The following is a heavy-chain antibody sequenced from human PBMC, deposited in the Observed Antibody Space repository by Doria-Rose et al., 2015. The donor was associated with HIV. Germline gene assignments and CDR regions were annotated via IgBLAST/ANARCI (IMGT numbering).Heavy chain of an antibody. J-gene: IGHJ4*02. CDR3: ARIKSSRWYHKYYFDF. V-gene: IGHV2-26*01. D-gene: IGHD6-13*01. CDR2: SFSDDAR. CDR1: GVSLSSPGMG. Sequence: QESGPVLVKPTETLTLTCTVSGVSLSSPGMGVSWIRQPPGKALEWLANSFSDDARSYKTYLKSRLTISRGTSKSQVVLTMTDMDPVDTATYYCARIKSSRWYHKYYFDFWGQGTLVIVSA.